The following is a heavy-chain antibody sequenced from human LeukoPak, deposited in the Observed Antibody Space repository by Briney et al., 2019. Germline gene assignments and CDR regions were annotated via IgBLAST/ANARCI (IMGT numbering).Heavy chain of an antibody. V-gene: IGHV3-33*01. CDR1: GFTFSSYG. J-gene: IGHJ4*02. Sequence: PGGSLRLSCAASGFTFSSYGMHWVRQAPGKGLEWVAVIWYDGSNKYYADSVKGRFTISRDNSKNTLYLQMNSLRAEDTAVYYCAAAKAGIAAPNYWGQGTLVTVSS. CDR2: IWYDGSNK. CDR3: AAAKAGIAAPNY. D-gene: IGHD6-13*01.